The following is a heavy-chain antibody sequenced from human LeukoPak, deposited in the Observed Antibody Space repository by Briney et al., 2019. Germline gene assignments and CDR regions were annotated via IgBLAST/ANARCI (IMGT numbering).Heavy chain of an antibody. CDR3: AKGYSGYDWDY. Sequence: GGSLRLSCAASGFTFSRYSMNWVRQAPGKGLEWVSFISSSSSYIYYAESVKGRFTISRDNSKNTLYLQMNSLRAEDTAVYYCAKGYSGYDWDYWGQGTLVTVSS. V-gene: IGHV3-21*01. D-gene: IGHD5-12*01. J-gene: IGHJ4*02. CDR2: ISSSSSYI. CDR1: GFTFSRYS.